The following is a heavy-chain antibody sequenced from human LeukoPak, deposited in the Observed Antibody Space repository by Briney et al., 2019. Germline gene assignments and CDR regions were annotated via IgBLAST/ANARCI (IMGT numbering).Heavy chain of an antibody. J-gene: IGHJ6*03. Sequence: LSLTCTVSGGSISNYYWSWIRQPPGKGLEWVSYISSSGSTIYYADSVKGRFTISRDNAKNSLYLQMNSLRAEDTAVYYCARLGRQQLVRYYYMDVWGKGTTVTVSS. CDR1: GGSISNYY. D-gene: IGHD6-6*01. CDR2: ISSSGSTI. CDR3: ARLGRQQLVRYYYMDV. V-gene: IGHV3-11*04.